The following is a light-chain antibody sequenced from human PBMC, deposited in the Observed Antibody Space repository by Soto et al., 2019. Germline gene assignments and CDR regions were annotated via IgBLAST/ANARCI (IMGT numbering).Light chain of an antibody. Sequence: EIVLTQSPGTLSLSPGERATLSCRASQTVSNSYIAWYQQKPGQAPRLLIYGASSMATGIPDRFSGSGSGTYFTLTISRMEPEYHAVYHCQDDGRSPWTFGQATTGVIK. CDR1: QTVSNSY. CDR2: GAS. V-gene: IGKV3-20*01. CDR3: QDDGRSPWT. J-gene: IGKJ1*01.